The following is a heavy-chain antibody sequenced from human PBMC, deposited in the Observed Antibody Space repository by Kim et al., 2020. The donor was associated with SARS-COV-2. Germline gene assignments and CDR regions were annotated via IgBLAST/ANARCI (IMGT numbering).Heavy chain of an antibody. J-gene: IGHJ5*02. V-gene: IGHV4-61*02. CDR3: ARGLWLGNWFDP. Sequence: HHPTPKSRGTRSVDPSKNQFSLKLSSVTAADTAVYYCARGLWLGNWFDPWGQGTLVTVSS. D-gene: IGHD5-18*01.